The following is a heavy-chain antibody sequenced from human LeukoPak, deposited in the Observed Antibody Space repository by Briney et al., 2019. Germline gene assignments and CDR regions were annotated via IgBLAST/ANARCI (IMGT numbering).Heavy chain of an antibody. J-gene: IGHJ4*02. Sequence: ASVKVSCKVCGYTLTELSMHWVRQAPGKRLEWMGGFDPEDGETIYAQKFQGRVTMTEDTSTDTAYMELSSLRSEGTAVYYCATEDSSSWTFNYWGQGTLVTVSS. CDR2: FDPEDGET. CDR3: ATEDSSSWTFNY. V-gene: IGHV1-24*01. D-gene: IGHD6-13*01. CDR1: GYTLTELS.